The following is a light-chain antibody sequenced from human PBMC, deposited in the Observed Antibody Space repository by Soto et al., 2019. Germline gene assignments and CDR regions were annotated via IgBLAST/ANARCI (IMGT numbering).Light chain of an antibody. CDR2: TAS. V-gene: IGKV1-39*01. CDR3: QQTYTSPFT. CDR1: QSISTS. Sequence: DIHMTQFPSSLSASVGDRVTITCRASQSISTSLNWYQQKPGKDPNLLIYTASTFQSGVPSRFSGSGSGTDFTLTITSLQPEDFATYYCQQTYTSPFTFGPGTKVDIK. J-gene: IGKJ3*01.